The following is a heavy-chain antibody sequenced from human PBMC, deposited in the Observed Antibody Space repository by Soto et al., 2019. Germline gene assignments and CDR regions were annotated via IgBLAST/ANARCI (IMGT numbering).Heavy chain of an antibody. V-gene: IGHV1-18*01. D-gene: IGHD2-15*01. CDR1: GYTFTSYG. J-gene: IGHJ3*02. CDR2: ISAYNGNT. CDR3: ARERCSGGSCRDAFDI. Sequence: ASVKVSCKASGYTFTSYGISWVRQAPGQRLEWMGWISAYNGNTNYAQKLQGRVTMTTDTSTSTAYMELRSLRSDDTAVYYCARERCSGGSCRDAFDIWGQGTMVTVSS.